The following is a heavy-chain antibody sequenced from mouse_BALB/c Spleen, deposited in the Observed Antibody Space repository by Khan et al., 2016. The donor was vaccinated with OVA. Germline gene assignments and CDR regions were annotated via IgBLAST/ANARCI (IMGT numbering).Heavy chain of an antibody. CDR3: TSHLTGSFAY. CDR1: GFTFSNYG. J-gene: IGHJ3*01. Sequence: EVQLVESEGDLVKPGGSLKLSCAASGFTFSNYGMSWVRQTPDKRLEWVATISSDGTYTYYPDSVKGRFTISRNNAKNTLYLQMSSLKSEDTAMYYCTSHLTGSFAYWGQGTLVTVSA. V-gene: IGHV5-6*01. CDR2: ISSDGTYT. D-gene: IGHD4-1*01.